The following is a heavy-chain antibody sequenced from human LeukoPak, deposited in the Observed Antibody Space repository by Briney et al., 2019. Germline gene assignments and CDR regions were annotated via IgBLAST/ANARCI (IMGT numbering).Heavy chain of an antibody. CDR1: GFTFSSYA. J-gene: IGHJ4*02. CDR2: ISYDGSNK. D-gene: IGHD1-20*01. CDR3: ARDNWNGGTNFDY. Sequence: GRSLRLSCAASGFTFSSYAMHWVRQAPGKGLEWVAVISYDGSNKYYADSVKGRFTISRDNSKNTLYLQMNSLRAEDTAVYYCARDNWNGGTNFDYWGQGTLVTVSS. V-gene: IGHV3-30*01.